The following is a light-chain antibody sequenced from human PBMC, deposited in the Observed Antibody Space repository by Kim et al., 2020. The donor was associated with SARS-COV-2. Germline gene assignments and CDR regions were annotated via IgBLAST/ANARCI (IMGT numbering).Light chain of an antibody. CDR2: DNN. CDR1: SAHSARTY. V-gene: IGLV6-57*02. J-gene: IGLJ2*01. CDR3: QSSDKNRVVV. Sequence: KTVNSPEAATSAHSARTYAKWYPGRPGGPPATVIYDNNQRPSGVPDRFSGSIDTSSNSASLTISGLKTEDEADYYCQSSDKNRVVVFGGGTKLTVL.